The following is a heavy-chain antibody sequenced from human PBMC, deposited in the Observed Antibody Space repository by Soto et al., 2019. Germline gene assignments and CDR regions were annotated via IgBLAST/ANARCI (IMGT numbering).Heavy chain of an antibody. CDR2: ISGSGGST. CDR1: GFTFSSYA. J-gene: IGHJ6*02. CDR3: AKDPSRYYGMDV. Sequence: GGSLRLSCAASGFTFSSYAMSWVRQAPGKGLEWVSAISGSGGSTYYADSVKGRFTISRDNSKNTLYLQMNGLRAEDTAVYYCAKDPSRYYGMDVWGQGTTVTVSS. V-gene: IGHV3-23*01.